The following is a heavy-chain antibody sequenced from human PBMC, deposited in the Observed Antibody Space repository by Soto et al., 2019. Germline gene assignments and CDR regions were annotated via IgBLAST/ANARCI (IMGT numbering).Heavy chain of an antibody. V-gene: IGHV3-74*01. Sequence: GESLKISCAASGFTFSSYWMHWVRQAPGKGLVWVSRINSDGSSTSYADSVKGRFTISRDNAKNTLYLQMNSLRAEDTAVYYCARVAAARPDYFDYWGQGTLVTVSS. J-gene: IGHJ4*02. D-gene: IGHD6-6*01. CDR3: ARVAAARPDYFDY. CDR2: INSDGSST. CDR1: GFTFSSYW.